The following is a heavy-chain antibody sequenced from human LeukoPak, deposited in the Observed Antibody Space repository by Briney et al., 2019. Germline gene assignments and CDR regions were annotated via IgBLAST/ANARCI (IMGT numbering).Heavy chain of an antibody. CDR3: ARGAPLRYFDL. CDR1: GGPISSGDYY. V-gene: IGHV4-30-4*01. J-gene: IGHJ2*01. Sequence: SETLSLTCTVSGGPISSGDYYWSWIRQPPGKGLEWIGYIYYSGSTYYNPSLKSRVTISVDTSKNQFSLKLSSVTAADTAVYYCARGAPLRYFDLWGRGTLVTVSS. CDR2: IYYSGST.